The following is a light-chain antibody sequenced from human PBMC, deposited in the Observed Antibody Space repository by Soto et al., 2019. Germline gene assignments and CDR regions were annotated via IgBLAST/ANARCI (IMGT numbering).Light chain of an antibody. CDR1: SSNIGGNA. Sequence: SVLTQPPSASGTPGQRFTISCSGSSSNIGGNAVNWYQQLPGTTPKPLIYSNNPRPSGVPDRFSGSKSGTSASLAISGLQSEDEADYYCAAWDDSLSGYVFGTGTRVTVL. CDR2: SNN. J-gene: IGLJ1*01. V-gene: IGLV1-44*01. CDR3: AAWDDSLSGYV.